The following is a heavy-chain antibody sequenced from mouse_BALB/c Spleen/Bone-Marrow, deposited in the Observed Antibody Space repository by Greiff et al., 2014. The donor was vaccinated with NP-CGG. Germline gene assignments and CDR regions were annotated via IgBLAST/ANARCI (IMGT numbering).Heavy chain of an antibody. Sequence: IGEINPNSRTINYTPSLKDRFIISRDNAKNTLYLQMSKVRSEDTALYYCARLGYYGGFAYWGQGTLVTVSA. CDR3: ARLGYYGGFAY. J-gene: IGHJ3*01. V-gene: IGHV4-1*02. D-gene: IGHD2-3*01. CDR2: INPNSRTI.